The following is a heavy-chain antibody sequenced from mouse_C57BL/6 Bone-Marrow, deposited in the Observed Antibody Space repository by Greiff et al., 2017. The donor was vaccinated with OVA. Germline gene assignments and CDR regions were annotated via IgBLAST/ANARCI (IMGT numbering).Heavy chain of an antibody. V-gene: IGHV5-4*01. J-gene: IGHJ1*03. CDR1: GFTFSSYA. CDR3: ARAYWYFDV. Sequence: EVHLVESGGGLVKPGGSLKLSCAASGFTFSSYAMSWVRQTPEKRLEWVATISDGGSYTYYPDNVKGRFTISRDNAKNNLYLQMSHLKSEDTAMYYCARAYWYFDVWGTGTTVTVSS. CDR2: ISDGGSYT.